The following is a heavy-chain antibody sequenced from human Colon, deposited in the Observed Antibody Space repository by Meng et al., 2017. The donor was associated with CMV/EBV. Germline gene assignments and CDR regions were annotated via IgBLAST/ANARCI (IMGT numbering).Heavy chain of an antibody. CDR1: GFTFSNCA. J-gene: IGHJ6*02. CDR3: ARDHLQGGYSYGPAHYYYYGMDV. V-gene: IGHV3-23*01. Sequence: GGSLRLSCAASGFTFSNCAMTWVRQAPGKRLEWVSAITTSGGGRYYAASVKGRFTISRDNSQNTLYLQMNSLKTEDTAVYYCARDHLQGGYSYGPAHYYYYGMDVWGQGTTVTVSS. CDR2: ITTSGGGR. D-gene: IGHD5-18*01.